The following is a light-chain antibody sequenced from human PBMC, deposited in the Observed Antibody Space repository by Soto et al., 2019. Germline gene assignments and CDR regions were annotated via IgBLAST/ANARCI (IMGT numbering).Light chain of an antibody. CDR1: SSNIGSNY. V-gene: IGLV1-47*01. CDR3: AAWDDSLSGRV. Sequence: QSVLTQPPSASGTPGQRVTISCSGSSSNIGSNYVYWYQQLPGTAPKLLINRNNQRPSGVPDRFSGSKSGTSASLAISGLRSEDEPDYYCAAWDDSLSGRVFGGGTKLTVL. J-gene: IGLJ3*02. CDR2: RNN.